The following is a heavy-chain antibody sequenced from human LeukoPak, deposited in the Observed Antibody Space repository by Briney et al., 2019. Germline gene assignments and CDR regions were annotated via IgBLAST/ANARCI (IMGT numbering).Heavy chain of an antibody. CDR2: INPNSGGT. D-gene: IGHD1-1*01. CDR3: TRAKRVIFDY. V-gene: IGHV1-2*02. J-gene: IGHJ4*02. CDR1: GYTFIGYN. Sequence: ASVKVSCKASGYTFIGYNMHWVRQAPGQGLEWMGWINPNSGGTNYAQSFQGRVTMTRDTSINTAYMELSSLRSDDTAVYYCTRAKRVIFDYWGQGTLVTVSS.